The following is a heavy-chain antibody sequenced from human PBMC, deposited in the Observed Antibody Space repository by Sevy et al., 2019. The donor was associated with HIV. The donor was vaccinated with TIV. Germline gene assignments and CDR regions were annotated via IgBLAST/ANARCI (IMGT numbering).Heavy chain of an antibody. V-gene: IGHV4-30-2*01. Sequence: SETLSLTCAVSGGSISSGGYSWSWIRQPPGKGLEWIGYIYHSGSTYYHPSLKSRVTISVDRSKNQFSRKLSSVTAADTAVYYCARGTGVLNYYYYMDVWGKGTTVTVSS. CDR1: GGSISSGGYS. J-gene: IGHJ6*03. CDR3: ARGTGVLNYYYYMDV. D-gene: IGHD3-10*01. CDR2: IYHSGST.